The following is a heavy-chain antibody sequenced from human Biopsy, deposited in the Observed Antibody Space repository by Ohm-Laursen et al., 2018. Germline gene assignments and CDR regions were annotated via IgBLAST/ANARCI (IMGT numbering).Heavy chain of an antibody. CDR3: ARGQALKSFDY. CDR2: IYHSGST. J-gene: IGHJ4*02. CDR1: GYSIGSGYY. Sequence: GTLSLTCAVSGYSIGSGYYWGWIRQPPGKGLEWIGSIYHSGSTYYNPSLKSRVTISVDTSKNQFSLKLSSVTAADTAGYYCARGQALKSFDYWGQGTLVTVSS. V-gene: IGHV4-38-2*01.